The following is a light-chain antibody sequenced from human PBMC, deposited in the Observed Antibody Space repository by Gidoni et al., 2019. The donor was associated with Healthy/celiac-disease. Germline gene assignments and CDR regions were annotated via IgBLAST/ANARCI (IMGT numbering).Light chain of an antibody. Sequence: DIVLTQSPGPLSLSPVARATLSCRASQSVSSSYLAWYQQKPGQAPRLLIYGASSRATDIPDRFSGSGSGTDCTLTISRLEPEDCAVYYCQQYGSSPTFGGGTKVEIK. V-gene: IGKV3-20*01. CDR2: GAS. CDR1: QSVSSSY. J-gene: IGKJ4*01. CDR3: QQYGSSPT.